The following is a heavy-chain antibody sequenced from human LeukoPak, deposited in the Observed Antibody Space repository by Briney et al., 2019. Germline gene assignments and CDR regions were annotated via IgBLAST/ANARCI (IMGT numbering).Heavy chain of an antibody. CDR1: GFSFSGHW. CDR2: ISPTGSIT. Sequence: HPGGSLRLSCTASGFSFSGHWMHWARQLPGKGLVWVSRISPTGSITSYADSVKGRFTVSRDNAKNTLYLQVNNLRAEDTAVYYCARGPNSNWSGLDFWGQGTLLTVSS. V-gene: IGHV3-74*01. J-gene: IGHJ4*02. D-gene: IGHD6-6*01. CDR3: ARGPNSNWSGLDF.